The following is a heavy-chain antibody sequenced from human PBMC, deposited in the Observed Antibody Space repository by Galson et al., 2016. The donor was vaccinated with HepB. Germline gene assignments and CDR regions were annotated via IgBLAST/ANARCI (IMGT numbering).Heavy chain of an antibody. J-gene: IGHJ5*02. D-gene: IGHD6-13*01. CDR3: ARLLGGSSWMGNWFDP. V-gene: IGHV4-39*01. CDR2: LCYTGSA. CDR1: GGSISSSGYC. Sequence: SETLSLTCTVSGGSISSSGYCWGWIRQPPGKGLEWIGSLCYTGSAYYTPSPKSRVTISVDTSKNKFSLKLNSVTAADTAVFYCARLLGGSSWMGNWFDPWGQGTLVTVSS.